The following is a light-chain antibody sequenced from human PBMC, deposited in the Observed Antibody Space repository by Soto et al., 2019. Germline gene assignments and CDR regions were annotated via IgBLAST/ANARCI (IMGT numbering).Light chain of an antibody. V-gene: IGKV1-5*01. CDR3: QQYKSYTST. J-gene: IGKJ1*01. Sequence: IHMTQSPSTLSASIGDRVTITXRASQSISHWLAWYQQQRGXAPKXXXYDXSSLESGGPSRLSGSGSATEFTLTISSLHPEDFATYYFQQYKSYTSTFGQGTKVDIK. CDR2: DXS. CDR1: QSISHW.